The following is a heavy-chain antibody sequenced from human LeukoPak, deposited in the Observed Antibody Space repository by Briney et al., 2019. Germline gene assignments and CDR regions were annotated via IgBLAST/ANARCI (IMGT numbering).Heavy chain of an antibody. CDR2: IKQDGSEK. V-gene: IGHV3-7*01. Sequence: GGSLRLSCAASGFTFSSYWMSWVRQAPGKGLEWVANIKQDGSEKYYVDSVKGRFTISRDNAKNSLYLQMNSLRAEDTAVYYCARDRYCGGDCYSMIGTFDYWGQGTLVTVSS. D-gene: IGHD2-21*02. CDR1: GFTFSSYW. CDR3: ARDRYCGGDCYSMIGTFDY. J-gene: IGHJ4*02.